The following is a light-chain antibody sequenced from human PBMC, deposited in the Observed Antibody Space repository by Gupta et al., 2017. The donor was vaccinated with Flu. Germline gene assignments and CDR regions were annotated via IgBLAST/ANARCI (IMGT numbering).Light chain of an antibody. CDR2: KAS. J-gene: IGKJ2*01. CDR1: QSISSW. Sequence: TLSASVGDRVTITCRASQSISSWLAWYQQKPGKAPKLLIYKASSLERGVPARFSFSGSGTEFTLTISSLQPDDFATYYCQQYNSQRPMYTFGQGTKLEIK. V-gene: IGKV1-5*03. CDR3: QQYNSQRPMYT.